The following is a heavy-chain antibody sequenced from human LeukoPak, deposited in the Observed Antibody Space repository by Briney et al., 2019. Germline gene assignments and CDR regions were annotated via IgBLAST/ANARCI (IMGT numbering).Heavy chain of an antibody. CDR2: IGSGSTTI. CDR3: AREVGPIDY. J-gene: IGHJ4*02. D-gene: IGHD1-26*01. Sequence: PGGSLRLSCAASGFALSGYSMNWVRQAPGKGLEWVSYIGSGSTTIYYADSVKGRFTISRDNAKNSLYLQMNSLRAEDTAVYYCAREVGPIDYWGQGTLVTVSS. CDR1: GFALSGYS. V-gene: IGHV3-48*04.